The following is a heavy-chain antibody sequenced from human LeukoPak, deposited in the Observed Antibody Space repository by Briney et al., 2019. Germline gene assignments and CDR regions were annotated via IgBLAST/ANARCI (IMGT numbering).Heavy chain of an antibody. CDR1: GFTFSSYA. D-gene: IGHD1-1*01. CDR3: AKGGQPSNDVRYFDY. J-gene: IGHJ4*02. Sequence: HPGGSLRLSCAASGFTFSSYAMSWVRQAPGKGLEWVSAISGSGGSTYYADSVKGRFTISRDNSKNTLYLPMNSLRAEDTAVYYCAKGGQPSNDVRYFDYWGQGTLVTVSS. V-gene: IGHV3-23*01. CDR2: ISGSGGST.